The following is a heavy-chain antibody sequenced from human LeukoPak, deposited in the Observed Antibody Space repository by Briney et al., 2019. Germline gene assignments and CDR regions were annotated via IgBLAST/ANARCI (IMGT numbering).Heavy chain of an antibody. CDR2: MYYSGTT. J-gene: IGHJ4*02. V-gene: IGHV4-39*01. CDR1: GGSLTSSSYY. D-gene: IGHD1-26*01. Sequence: SETLSLNCTVSGGSLTSSSYYWGWIRQPPGRGLEYIGNMYYSGTTYYNPSLESRVTMSADTSENQFSLKLTSVAAADTAVYHCVSYSGSYYVDYWGQGTLVTVSS. CDR3: VSYSGSYYVDY.